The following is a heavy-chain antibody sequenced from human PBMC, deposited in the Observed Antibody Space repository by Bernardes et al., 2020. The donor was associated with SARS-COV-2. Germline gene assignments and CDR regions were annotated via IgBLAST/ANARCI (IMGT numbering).Heavy chain of an antibody. J-gene: IGHJ1*01. CDR1: GFTFSSYS. D-gene: IGHD2-2*01. V-gene: IGHV3-21*01. CDR2: ISSSSSYI. Sequence: GGSLRLSCAASGFTFSSYSMNWVRQAPGKGLEWVSSISSSSSYIYYADSVKGRFTISRDNAKNSLYLQMNSLRAEDTAVYYCARDGGETDIVVVPAAQPDFQHWGQGTLVTVSS. CDR3: ARDGGETDIVVVPAAQPDFQH.